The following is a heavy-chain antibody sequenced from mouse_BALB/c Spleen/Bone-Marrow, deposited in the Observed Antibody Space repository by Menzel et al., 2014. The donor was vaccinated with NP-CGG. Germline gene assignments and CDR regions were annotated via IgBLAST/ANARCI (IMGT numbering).Heavy chain of an antibody. Sequence: EVKLQESGGGLVQPGGSLKLSCAASGFTFSSYTVSWVRQTPEKRLEWVAYISNGGGSTYYPDTVKGRFTISRDNAKNTLYLQMSSLKPEDTAMYYCARQLGLRWAMDYWGQGTSVTVSS. J-gene: IGHJ4*01. CDR2: ISNGGGST. D-gene: IGHD3-1*01. V-gene: IGHV5-12-2*01. CDR1: GFTFSSYT. CDR3: ARQLGLRWAMDY.